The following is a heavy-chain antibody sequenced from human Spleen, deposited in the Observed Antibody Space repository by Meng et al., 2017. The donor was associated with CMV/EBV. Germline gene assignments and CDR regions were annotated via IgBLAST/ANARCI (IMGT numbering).Heavy chain of an antibody. Sequence: GGSLRLSCAASGFTLSSYWMNWVRQAPGKGLEWVSGISWNSGSIAYADSVKGRFTISRDNAKNSLYLQMNSLRAEDTAFYYCAKNTWRHWGQGTLVTVSS. V-gene: IGHV3-9*01. CDR3: AKNTWRH. CDR1: GFTLSSYW. J-gene: IGHJ4*02. CDR2: ISWNSGSI.